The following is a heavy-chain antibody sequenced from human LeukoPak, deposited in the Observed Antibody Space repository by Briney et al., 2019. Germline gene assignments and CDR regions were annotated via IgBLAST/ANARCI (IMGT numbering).Heavy chain of an antibody. CDR3: ARGGYDILTGYYHLDY. Sequence: PSETLSLTCAVYGGSFSGYYWSWIRQPPGKGLEWIGEINHSGSTNYNPSLKSRVTISVDTSKNQFSLKLSSVTAADTAVYYCARGGYDILTGYYHLDYWGQGTLVTVSS. V-gene: IGHV4-34*01. D-gene: IGHD3-9*01. CDR1: GGSFSGYY. CDR2: INHSGST. J-gene: IGHJ4*02.